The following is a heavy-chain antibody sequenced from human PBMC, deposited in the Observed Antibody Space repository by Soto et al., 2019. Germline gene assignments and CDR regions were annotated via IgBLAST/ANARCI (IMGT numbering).Heavy chain of an antibody. J-gene: IGHJ3*02. V-gene: IGHV3-53*01. CDR3: ARARWGLHDAFDI. D-gene: IGHD1-26*01. Sequence: GGSLRLSCAASGFTVSSNYMSWVRQAPGKGLEWVSVIYSGGSTYYADSVKGRFTISRDNSKNTLYLQMNSLRAEDTAVYYCARARWGLHDAFDIWGQGTMVTVSS. CDR1: GFTVSSNY. CDR2: IYSGGST.